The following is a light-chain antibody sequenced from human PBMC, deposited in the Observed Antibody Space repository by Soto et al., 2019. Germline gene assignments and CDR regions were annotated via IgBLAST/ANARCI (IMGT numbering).Light chain of an antibody. CDR1: QSVSSRS. V-gene: IGKV3-20*01. CDR3: QQYGSSPTWT. CDR2: GAS. Sequence: EIVLTQSPGTLSLSPGERATLSCRASQSVSSRSVAWYQQKPGQAPRLLIFGASSRATGIPDRFSGSGAGTDFILTISRLEPEDFAVYYCQQYGSSPTWTFGRGTKVDIK. J-gene: IGKJ1*01.